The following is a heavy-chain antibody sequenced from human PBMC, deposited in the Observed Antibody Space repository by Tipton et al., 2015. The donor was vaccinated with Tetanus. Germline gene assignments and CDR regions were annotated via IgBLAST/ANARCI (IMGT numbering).Heavy chain of an antibody. CDR2: IYHSGKT. Sequence: TLSLTCTVSGGSISSGGYYWHWIRQHPGKGLEWIGYIYHSGKTNYNPSLQSRVTISVDTSKNQFSLKLRSVTAVDTAVYYCARAAMGSTSYFDYWGQGTLVTVSS. D-gene: IGHD1-26*01. J-gene: IGHJ4*02. CDR3: ARAAMGSTSYFDY. V-gene: IGHV4-61*08. CDR1: GGSISSGGYY.